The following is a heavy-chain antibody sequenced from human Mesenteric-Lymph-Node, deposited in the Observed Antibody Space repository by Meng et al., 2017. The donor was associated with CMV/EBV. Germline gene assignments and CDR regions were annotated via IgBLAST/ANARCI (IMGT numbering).Heavy chain of an antibody. Sequence: GGSLRLSCAASGFTFSSYEMNWVRQTPGKGLEWVSYISYSGTTIYYADSVKGRFTISRENAKNALYLQMNSLRAEDTAVYYCARPGRRDCSSTSCYYYYGMDVWGQGTTVTVSS. V-gene: IGHV3-48*03. CDR2: ISYSGTTI. CDR1: GFTFSSYE. CDR3: ARPGRRDCSSTSCYYYYGMDV. D-gene: IGHD2-2*01. J-gene: IGHJ6*02.